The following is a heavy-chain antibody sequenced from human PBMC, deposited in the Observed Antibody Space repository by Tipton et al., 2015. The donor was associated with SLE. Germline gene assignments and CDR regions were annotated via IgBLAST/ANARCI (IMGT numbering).Heavy chain of an antibody. CDR3: ASNRRGYDYVWGSYRYTGTDFDI. CDR1: GYPFTSYW. D-gene: IGHD3-16*02. V-gene: IGHV5-51*01. J-gene: IGHJ3*02. Sequence: VQLVQSGAEVKKPGESLTISCKGSGYPFTSYWLGWVRQMPGKGLEWMGIIYPGDSDTRYSPSFQGQVTISADKSISTANLQWSTLKASDTAMYYCASNRRGYDYVWGSYRYTGTDFDIWGQGTMVTVSS. CDR2: IYPGDSDT.